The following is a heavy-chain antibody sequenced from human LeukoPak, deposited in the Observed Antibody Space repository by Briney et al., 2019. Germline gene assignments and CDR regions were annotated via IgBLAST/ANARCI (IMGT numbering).Heavy chain of an antibody. J-gene: IGHJ6*03. Sequence: SETLSLTCTVSGGSISSSSYYWGWIRQPPGKGLEWIGSIYYSGSTYYNPSLKSRVTISVDTSKNQFSLKLSSVTAADTAVYYCARRYSSSAGAYYYCYMDVWGKGTTVTVSS. CDR2: IYYSGST. CDR1: GGSISSSSYY. D-gene: IGHD6-6*01. V-gene: IGHV4-39*01. CDR3: ARRYSSSAGAYYYCYMDV.